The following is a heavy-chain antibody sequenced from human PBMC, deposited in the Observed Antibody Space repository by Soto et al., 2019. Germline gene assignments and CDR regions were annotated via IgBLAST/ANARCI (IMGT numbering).Heavy chain of an antibody. CDR3: AKDQPSASIDY. CDR1: GFTFSSYG. CDR2: ISYDGSNK. V-gene: IGHV3-30*18. Sequence: GGSLRLSCAASGFTFSSYGMHWVRQAPGKGLEWVAVISYDGSNKYYADSVKGRFTISRDNSKNTLYLQMNSLRAEDTAVYYCAKDQPSASIDYWGKGTLVTVSS. J-gene: IGHJ4*02.